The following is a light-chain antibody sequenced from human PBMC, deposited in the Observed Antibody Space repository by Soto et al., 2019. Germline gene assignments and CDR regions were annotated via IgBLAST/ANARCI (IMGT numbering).Light chain of an antibody. CDR1: SSDVGSDNI. J-gene: IGLJ2*01. Sequence: QSALTQPASVSGSPGQSITISCTGTSSDVGSDNIVSWYQQHPGKAPKLRIYEGSKRPSGVSNRFSGSKSGNTASLTISGLQAEDEADYYCGSYEGSSTLVFGGGTKLTVL. CDR2: EGS. V-gene: IGLV2-23*01. CDR3: GSYEGSSTLV.